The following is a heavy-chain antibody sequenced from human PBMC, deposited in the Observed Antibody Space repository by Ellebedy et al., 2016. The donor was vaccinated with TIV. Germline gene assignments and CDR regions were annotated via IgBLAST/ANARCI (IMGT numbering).Heavy chain of an antibody. J-gene: IGHJ4*02. V-gene: IGHV1-24*01. CDR1: GYTLTELS. D-gene: IGHD6-19*01. CDR2: FDAEDGEI. Sequence: AASVKVSCKVSGYTLTELSIHWVRQAPGKGLEWMGGFDAEDGEIIYAQKFQGRVTMTEDTSTDTAYMELSSLRSEDTAAYYCATIKGQWLVVYFDSWGQGTLVTVSS. CDR3: ATIKGQWLVVYFDS.